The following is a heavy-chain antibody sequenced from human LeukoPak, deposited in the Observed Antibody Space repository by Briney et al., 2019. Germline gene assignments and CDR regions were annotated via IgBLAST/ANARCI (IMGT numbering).Heavy chain of an antibody. Sequence: PGGSLRLSCAASGFTFSNYAMTWVRQAPGKGLEWVSGISDSGGSTYYADSVKGRFTISRDNSKNTLYLQMNSLRAEDTAVYYCAKDNYYYDFWSGSYYFDYWGQGTLVTVSS. CDR3: AKDNYYYDFWSGSYYFDY. J-gene: IGHJ4*02. D-gene: IGHD3-3*01. CDR1: GFTFSNYA. CDR2: ISDSGGST. V-gene: IGHV3-23*01.